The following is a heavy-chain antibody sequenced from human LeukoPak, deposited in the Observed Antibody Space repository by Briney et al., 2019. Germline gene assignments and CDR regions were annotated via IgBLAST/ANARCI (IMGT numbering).Heavy chain of an antibody. Sequence: GGSLRLSCAASGFTFSSYAMSWVRQAPGKGLEWVSAVNGSGGSTYYADSVKGRFTISRDNSKNTLYLQMNSLRAEDTAVYYCAKEVGATLAFFDYWGQGTLVTVSS. CDR2: VNGSGGST. V-gene: IGHV3-23*01. CDR1: GFTFSSYA. CDR3: AKEVGATLAFFDY. D-gene: IGHD1-26*01. J-gene: IGHJ4*02.